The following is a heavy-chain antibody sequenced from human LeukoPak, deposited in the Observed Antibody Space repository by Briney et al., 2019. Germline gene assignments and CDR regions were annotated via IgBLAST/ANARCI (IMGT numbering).Heavy chain of an antibody. V-gene: IGHV3-23*01. CDR2: IKNNGATT. Sequence: PGGSLRLSCAASGFTFSNFAMTWVRQAPGKGLEWVSTIKNNGATTDYADSVKGRFTISRDNSKNTLYLQMNSLRAEDTAVYYCAKVHHDSGCLIDYWGRGTLVTVSS. J-gene: IGHJ4*02. CDR1: GFTFSNFA. CDR3: AKVHHDSGCLIDY. D-gene: IGHD6-19*01.